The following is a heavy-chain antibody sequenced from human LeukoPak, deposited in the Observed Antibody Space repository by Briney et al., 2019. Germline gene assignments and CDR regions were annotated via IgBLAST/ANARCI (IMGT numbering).Heavy chain of an antibody. CDR2: VHYSRGT. D-gene: IGHD5-12*01. V-gene: IGHV4-59*11. Sequence: PSETLSLTCTVSGGSISNHYCNWIRQSPGKELEWIGYVHYSRGTNYNPSLKSRVTISLDTSKNQFFLQLSSVTAADTAVYHCASGQGWLTDHWGRGTLVAVSS. CDR1: GGSISNHY. CDR3: ASGQGWLTDH. J-gene: IGHJ5*02.